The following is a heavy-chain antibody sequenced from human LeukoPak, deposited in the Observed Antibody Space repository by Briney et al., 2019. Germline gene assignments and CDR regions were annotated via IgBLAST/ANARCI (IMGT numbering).Heavy chain of an antibody. V-gene: IGHV3-33*06. CDR3: AKDGTGTTEPDYYYYYMDV. D-gene: IGHD1-7*01. Sequence: AGGSLRLSCAASGFTFSSYGMHWVRQAPGKGLEWVAVIWYDGSNKYYADSVKGRFTISRDNSKNTLYLQMNSLRAEDTAVYYCAKDGTGTTEPDYYYYYMDVWGKGTTVTVSS. CDR2: IWYDGSNK. CDR1: GFTFSSYG. J-gene: IGHJ6*03.